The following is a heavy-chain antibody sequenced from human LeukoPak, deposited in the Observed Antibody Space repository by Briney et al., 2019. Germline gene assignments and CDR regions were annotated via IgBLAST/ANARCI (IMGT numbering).Heavy chain of an antibody. Sequence: PSETLSLTCTVSGGSISSSSYYWGWIRQPPGKGLEWIGSIYYSGSTYYNPSLKSRVTISVDTSKNQFSLKLSSVTAADTAVYYCARVYSSGWVDYWGQGTLVTVSS. J-gene: IGHJ4*02. D-gene: IGHD6-19*01. CDR3: ARVYSSGWVDY. CDR2: IYYSGST. V-gene: IGHV4-39*01. CDR1: GGSISSSSYY.